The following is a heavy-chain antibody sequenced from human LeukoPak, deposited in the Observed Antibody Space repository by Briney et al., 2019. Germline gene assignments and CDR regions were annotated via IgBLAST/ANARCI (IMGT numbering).Heavy chain of an antibody. CDR2: ISSSGSTI. CDR3: ARDWGEVITTPFDY. J-gene: IGHJ4*02. CDR1: GFTFSSYE. V-gene: IGHV3-48*03. D-gene: IGHD3-22*01. Sequence: WGSLRLSCAASGFTFSSYEMNWVRQAPGKGLEWVSYISSSGSTIYYADSVKGRFTISRDNSKNTLYLQMNSLRAEDTAVYYCARDWGEVITTPFDYWGQGTLVTVSS.